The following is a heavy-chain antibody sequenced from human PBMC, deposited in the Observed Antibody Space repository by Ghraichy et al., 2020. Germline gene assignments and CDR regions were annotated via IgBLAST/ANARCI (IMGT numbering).Heavy chain of an antibody. D-gene: IGHD2-8*01. CDR1: GDSINNYY. J-gene: IGHJ5*02. CDR2: IYTSDTSGST. V-gene: IGHV4-4*08. Sequence: SETLSLTCTVSGDSINNYYWSWIRQPPGKGLEWIGYIYTSDTSGSTAFNPSLKGRVTISADTSKNQISLRLTSVTAADTAIYYCARCVTTGVDWFDPWGQGTLVTVSS. CDR3: ARCVTTGVDWFDP.